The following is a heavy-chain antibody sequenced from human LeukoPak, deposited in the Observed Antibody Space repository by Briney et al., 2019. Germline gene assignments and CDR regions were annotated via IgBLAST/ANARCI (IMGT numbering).Heavy chain of an antibody. V-gene: IGHV3-64*01. CDR2: ISGNGDST. CDR1: GFTFSTCA. D-gene: IGHD3-22*01. CDR3: VKGGKGISDSSGYYLFDY. Sequence: GGSLRLSCAASGFTFSTCAMHWVRQAPGKGLEYVAAISGNGDSTYYANSVKGRFTISRDNSKNTLYLQMSSLRAEDTAVYYCVKGGKGISDSSGYYLFDYWGQGTLVTVSS. J-gene: IGHJ4*02.